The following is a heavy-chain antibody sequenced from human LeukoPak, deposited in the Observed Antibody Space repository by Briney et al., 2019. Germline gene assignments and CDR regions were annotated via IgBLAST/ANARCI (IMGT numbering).Heavy chain of an antibody. Sequence: PGGCLRLSCAASGFTFINYAMIWVRQAPGKGLEWVSAISGSGGSTYYADSVKGRFTISRDNSKNTLFLQVNSLRAEDTAVYYCGKDPNGDYVGAFDMWGQGTMVTVSP. CDR1: GFTFINYA. CDR3: GKDPNGDYVGAFDM. J-gene: IGHJ3*02. CDR2: ISGSGGST. V-gene: IGHV3-23*01. D-gene: IGHD4-17*01.